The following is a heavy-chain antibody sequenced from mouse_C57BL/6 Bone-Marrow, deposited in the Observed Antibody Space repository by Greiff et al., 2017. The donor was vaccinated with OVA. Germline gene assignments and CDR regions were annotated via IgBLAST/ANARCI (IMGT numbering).Heavy chain of an antibody. CDR1: GYTFTDYE. Sequence: QVQLKESGAELVRPGASVTLSCKASGYTFTDYEMHWVKQTPVHGLEWIGAIDPETGGTAYNQKFKGKAILTADKSSSTAYMELRSLTSEDSAVYYCTRYDGSRGDAMDYWGQGTSVTVAS. V-gene: IGHV1-15*01. J-gene: IGHJ4*01. CDR3: TRYDGSRGDAMDY. CDR2: IDPETGGT. D-gene: IGHD1-1*01.